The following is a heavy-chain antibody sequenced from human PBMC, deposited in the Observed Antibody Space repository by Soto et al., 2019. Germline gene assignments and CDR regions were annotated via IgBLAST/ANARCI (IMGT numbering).Heavy chain of an antibody. CDR2: IIPLFGTT. CDR3: ARSGEAYYDVLTGYYKGSWFDP. Sequence: QVQLVQSGAEVRRTGSSVKVSCKASGGSFSYYAFSWVRQGPGQGLDWMGGIIPLFGTTKYAQTFQGRVTITADESTKIVYMELSSLRSEDTAVYYCARSGEAYYDVLTGYYKGSWFDPWGQGTLVTVSS. D-gene: IGHD3-9*01. CDR1: GGSFSYYA. J-gene: IGHJ5*02. V-gene: IGHV1-69*01.